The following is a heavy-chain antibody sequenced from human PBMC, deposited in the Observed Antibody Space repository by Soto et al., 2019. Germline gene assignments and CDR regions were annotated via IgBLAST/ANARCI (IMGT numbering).Heavy chain of an antibody. CDR3: ARDLQAGTDNVNWFAP. V-gene: IGHV3-30*04. CDR1: GFSISRSA. Sequence: QVQLVGSGGGVVQPGRSLRLSCAASGFSISRSAMHWVRQAPGKGLEWVAVIAYDGSNRWYADSAKGRFTISRDNSKNTVYLEMSSLRGEDTAVYYCARDLQAGTDNVNWFAPWGQGTLVTVSS. J-gene: IGHJ5*02. CDR2: IAYDGSNR. D-gene: IGHD1-1*01.